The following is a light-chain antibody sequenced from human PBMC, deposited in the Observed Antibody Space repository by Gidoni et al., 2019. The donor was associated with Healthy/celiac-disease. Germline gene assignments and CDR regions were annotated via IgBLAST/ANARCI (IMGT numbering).Light chain of an antibody. CDR2: EVS. CDR3: SSYTSSSIPYV. V-gene: IGLV2-14*01. Sequence: QSALTQPASVSGSPGQSITLSCTGTSSDVGGYNYVSWYQQHPGKAPKLMIYEVSNRPSGVPDRFSGSKSGNTASLTISGLQAEDEADYYCSSYTSSSIPYVFGTGTKVTVL. J-gene: IGLJ1*01. CDR1: SSDVGGYNY.